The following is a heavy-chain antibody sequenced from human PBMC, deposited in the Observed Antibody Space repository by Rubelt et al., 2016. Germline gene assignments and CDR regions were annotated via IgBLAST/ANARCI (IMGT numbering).Heavy chain of an antibody. J-gene: IGHJ4*02. V-gene: IGHV3-66*01. Sequence: EVQLVESGGGLVQPGGSLRLSCAASGFTFSSYWMHWVRQAPGKGLEWVSVIYSGGSTYYADSVKGRFTISRDNSKNTLYLQTTSLRAEDTAVYYCARFYCSGGSCYFGSWGQGTLVTVSS. D-gene: IGHD2-15*01. CDR3: ARFYCSGGSCYFGS. CDR1: GFTFSSYW. CDR2: IYSGGST.